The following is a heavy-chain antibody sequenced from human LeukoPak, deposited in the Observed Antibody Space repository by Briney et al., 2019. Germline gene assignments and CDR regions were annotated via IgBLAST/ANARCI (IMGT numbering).Heavy chain of an antibody. CDR1: GGTFSSYA. Sequence: SVKVSCKASGGTFSSYAISWVRQAPGQGLEWMGGIIPIFGTADYAQKFQGRVTITADKSTSTAYMELSSLRSEDTAVYYCARASSGWPNYYYYYMDVWGKGTTVTVSS. CDR3: ARASSGWPNYYYYYMDV. D-gene: IGHD6-19*01. J-gene: IGHJ6*03. V-gene: IGHV1-69*06. CDR2: IIPIFGTA.